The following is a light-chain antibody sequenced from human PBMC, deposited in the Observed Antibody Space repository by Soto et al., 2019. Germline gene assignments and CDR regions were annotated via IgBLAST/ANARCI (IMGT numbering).Light chain of an antibody. J-gene: IGLJ2*01. CDR1: KVGDKY. Sequence: SYELTQTPSVSVSPGQTASITCSGDKVGDKYVCWYQQKAGQSPILVIYQNNQRSSGIPERFSGSNSGNTATLTISGTQAMDEADYYCQTWDNNIKIFGGRTKLTVL. CDR3: QTWDNNIKI. CDR2: QNN. V-gene: IGLV3-1*01.